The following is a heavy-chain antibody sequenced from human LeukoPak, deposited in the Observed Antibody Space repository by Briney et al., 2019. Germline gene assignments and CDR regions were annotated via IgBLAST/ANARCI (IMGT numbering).Heavy chain of an antibody. V-gene: IGHV3-7*01. CDR1: GFTFNNYW. J-gene: IGHJ4*02. CDR2: INEDGSDK. CDR3: ASWAGKYYETSDYSLAPSNS. Sequence: GGSLRLSCAASGFTFNNYWMSWIRQAPGKGLKWAAHINEDGSDKYYVDSVKGRFTISRDNAKNSLYLQMDSLRAEDTAVYYCASWAGKYYETSDYSLAPSNSWGQGTSVTVSS. D-gene: IGHD3-22*01.